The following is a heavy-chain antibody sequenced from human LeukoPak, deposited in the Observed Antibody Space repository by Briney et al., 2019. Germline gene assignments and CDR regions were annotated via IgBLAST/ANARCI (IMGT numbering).Heavy chain of an antibody. Sequence: SETLSLTCTVSGGSISSYYWSWIRQPPGKGLEWIGEINHSGSTNYNPSLKSRVTISVGTSKNQFSLKLSSVTAADTAVYYCARPFHYYYYMDVWGKGTTVTISS. CDR3: ARPFHYYYYMDV. CDR1: GGSISSYY. V-gene: IGHV4-34*01. CDR2: INHSGST. J-gene: IGHJ6*03. D-gene: IGHD2/OR15-2a*01.